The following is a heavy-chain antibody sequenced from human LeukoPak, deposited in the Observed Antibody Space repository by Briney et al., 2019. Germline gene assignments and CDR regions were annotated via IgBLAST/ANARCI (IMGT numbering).Heavy chain of an antibody. V-gene: IGHV4-59*08. J-gene: IGHJ3*01. D-gene: IGHD2-21*02. CDR2: VHYTGRT. CDR1: GDSISRFY. CDR3: ARHECGGDCYYDAFDL. Sequence: SETLSLTCSVSGDSISRFYWSWIRQTPGKGLEWLGFVHYTGRTKYNPSLESRVTISVDTSRDQFSLKLSSVTAADTAVYYCARHECGGDCYYDAFDLWGQGTMVTVSS.